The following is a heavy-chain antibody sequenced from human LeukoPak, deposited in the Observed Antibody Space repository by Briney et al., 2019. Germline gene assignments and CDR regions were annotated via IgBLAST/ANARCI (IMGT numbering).Heavy chain of an antibody. Sequence: GGSLRLSCAASGFTFSSYWMHWVRQAPGKGLVWVSRINSDGSSTSYADSVKGRFTISRDNAKNTLYLQMNSLRAEDTAVYYCARGRYCSSTSCYLGPIDWGQGTLVTVSS. V-gene: IGHV3-74*01. CDR1: GFTFSSYW. D-gene: IGHD2-2*01. CDR3: ARGRYCSSTSCYLGPID. J-gene: IGHJ4*02. CDR2: INSDGSST.